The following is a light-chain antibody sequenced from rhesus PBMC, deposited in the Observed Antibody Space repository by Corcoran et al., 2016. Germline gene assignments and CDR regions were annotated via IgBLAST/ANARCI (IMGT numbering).Light chain of an antibody. Sequence: EIVMTQSPATLSLSPGERATLSCRASQSVSSSLAWYQQKPGQAPKLLIYGASSRAPGIPDRFSGRGSGTEFTLTISSLGPEGVGVYYWQQDYSWPLTFGGGTKVKL. V-gene: IGKV3-42*01. CDR1: QSVSSS. J-gene: IGKJ4*01. CDR3: QQDYSWPLT. CDR2: GAS.